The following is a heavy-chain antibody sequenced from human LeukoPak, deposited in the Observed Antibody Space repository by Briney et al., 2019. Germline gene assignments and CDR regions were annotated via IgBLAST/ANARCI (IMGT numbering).Heavy chain of an antibody. D-gene: IGHD5-18*01. CDR1: GGSISSYY. J-gene: IGHJ1*01. CDR2: IYYSGST. Sequence: SETLSLTGTVSGGSISSYYWSWIRQPPGKGLEWIGYIYYSGSTNYNPSLKSRVTISVDTSKNQFSLKLSSVTAANTAVYYCARVGTAMVTGYFQHWGQGILVTVSS. CDR3: ARVGTAMVTGYFQH. V-gene: IGHV4-59*01.